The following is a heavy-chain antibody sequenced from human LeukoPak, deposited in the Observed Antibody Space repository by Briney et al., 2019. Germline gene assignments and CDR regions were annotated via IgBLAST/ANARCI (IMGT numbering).Heavy chain of an antibody. V-gene: IGHV3-23*01. CDR3: ANIMGATNSY. CDR2: ISGSGGST. D-gene: IGHD1-26*01. Sequence: GGSLRLSCAAPGFTFSSYAMSWVRQAPGKGLEWVSAISGSGGSTYYADSVKGRFTISRDNSKNTLYLQMNSLRAEDTAVYYCANIMGATNSYWGQGTLVTVSS. CDR1: GFTFSSYA. J-gene: IGHJ4*02.